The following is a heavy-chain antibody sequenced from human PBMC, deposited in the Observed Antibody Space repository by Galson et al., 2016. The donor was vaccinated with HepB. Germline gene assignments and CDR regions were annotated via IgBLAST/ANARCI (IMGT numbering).Heavy chain of an antibody. J-gene: IGHJ4*02. CDR3: ARDRDSSSYYSLDY. CDR2: IYYSGST. CDR1: GGSISSFY. V-gene: IGHV4-59*01. D-gene: IGHD3-22*01. Sequence: ETLSLTCTVSGGSISSFYWSWIRQPPGQGLEWIGYIYYSGSTSYNPSFKSRVTISVDTSKNQFSLKLRSVTAADTALYYCARDRDSSSYYSLDYWGQGTPVTVSS.